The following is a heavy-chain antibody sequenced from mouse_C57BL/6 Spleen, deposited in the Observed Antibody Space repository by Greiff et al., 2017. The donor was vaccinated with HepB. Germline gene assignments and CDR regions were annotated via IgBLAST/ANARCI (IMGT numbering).Heavy chain of an antibody. CDR2: IRSKSNNYAT. CDR1: GFSFNTYA. Sequence: EVQLVESGGGLVQPKGSLKLSCAASGFSFNTYAMNWVRQAPGKGLEWVARIRSKSNNYATYYADSVKDRFTISRDDSESMLYLQMYNLKTEDTAMYYCVRRDYGSLYAMDYWGQGTSVTVSS. D-gene: IGHD1-1*01. V-gene: IGHV10-1*01. CDR3: VRRDYGSLYAMDY. J-gene: IGHJ4*01.